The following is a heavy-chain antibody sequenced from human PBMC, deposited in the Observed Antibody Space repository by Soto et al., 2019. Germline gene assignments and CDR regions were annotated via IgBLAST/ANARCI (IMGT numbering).Heavy chain of an antibody. CDR3: ARGRYSSGFGVLDV. J-gene: IGHJ6*02. D-gene: IGHD6-19*01. Sequence: PGGSLRLSCAASGFTFSSYAMHWVRQAPGKGLEWVAVISYDGSNKYYADSVKGRFTISRDNSKNTLYLQMNSLRAEDTAVYYCARGRYSSGFGVLDVWGQGTTVTVSS. CDR2: ISYDGSNK. CDR1: GFTFSSYA. V-gene: IGHV3-30-3*01.